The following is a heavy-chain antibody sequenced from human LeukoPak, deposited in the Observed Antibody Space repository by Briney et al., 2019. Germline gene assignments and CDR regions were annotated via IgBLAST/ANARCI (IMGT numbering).Heavy chain of an antibody. CDR2: MNPNSGNT. Sequence: ASVKVSCKASGYTFTSYDIDWVRQATGQGLEWMGWMNPNSGNTGYAQKFQGRVTMTRNTSISTAYMELSSLRSEDTAVYYCARGPVVPAARRTNWFDPWGQGTLVTVSS. V-gene: IGHV1-8*01. CDR1: GYTFTSYD. J-gene: IGHJ5*02. CDR3: ARGPVVPAARRTNWFDP. D-gene: IGHD2-2*01.